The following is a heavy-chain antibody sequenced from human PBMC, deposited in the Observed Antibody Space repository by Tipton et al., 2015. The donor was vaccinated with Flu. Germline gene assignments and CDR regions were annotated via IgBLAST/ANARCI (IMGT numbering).Heavy chain of an antibody. Sequence: TLSLTCTVSGGSLSSFYWSWIWQPAGKGLEWIGRILTGGSTNYNPSLKSRVTMSVDTSKNQFSLKLSSVTAADTAVYYCARLAYSYDIRGYYFDSWGQGTLVTVSS. D-gene: IGHD5-18*01. J-gene: IGHJ4*02. V-gene: IGHV4-4*07. CDR2: ILTGGST. CDR1: GGSLSSFY. CDR3: ARLAYSYDIRGYYFDS.